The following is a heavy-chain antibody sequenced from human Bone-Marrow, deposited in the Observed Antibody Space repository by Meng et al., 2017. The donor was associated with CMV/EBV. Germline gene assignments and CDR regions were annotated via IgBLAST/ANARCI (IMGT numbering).Heavy chain of an antibody. Sequence: ASVKVSCKASGYTFTSYGISWVRQAPGQGLEWMGWISGYSSTTKYAQNFQGRITMTTDTTTSTTYMELRSLRSDDTAIYYCSRQLNSEVSPIDSWGQGTLVTVSS. J-gene: IGHJ4*02. V-gene: IGHV1-18*01. CDR1: GYTFTSYG. D-gene: IGHD4-23*01. CDR2: ISGYSSTT. CDR3: SRQLNSEVSPIDS.